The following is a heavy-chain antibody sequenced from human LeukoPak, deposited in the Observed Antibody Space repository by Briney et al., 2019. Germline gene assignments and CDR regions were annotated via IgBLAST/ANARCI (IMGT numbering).Heavy chain of an antibody. D-gene: IGHD2/OR15-2a*01. J-gene: IGHJ4*02. Sequence: GSLRLSCAVSGFTFSSYGMHWVRQAPGKGLEWVALIWYDGSNKYYADSVKGRLTISRDNSKNTLYLQMNSLRAEDTAVYYCAREGPRGNSQFDYWGQGTLVTVSS. CDR3: AREGPRGNSQFDY. CDR2: IWYDGSNK. V-gene: IGHV3-33*08. CDR1: GFTFSSYG.